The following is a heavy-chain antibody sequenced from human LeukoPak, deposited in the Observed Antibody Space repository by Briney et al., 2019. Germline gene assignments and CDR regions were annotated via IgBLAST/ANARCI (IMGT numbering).Heavy chain of an antibody. CDR2: ISGSGGST. J-gene: IGHJ4*02. CDR3: AKSRTVTTLPDY. CDR1: GFTFSSYA. D-gene: IGHD4-17*01. V-gene: IGHV3-23*01. Sequence: GGSLRLSCAASGFTFSSYAMSWVCQAPGKGLEWVSAISGSGGSTYYADSVKGRFTISRDNSKNTLYLQMNSLRAEDTAVYYCAKSRTVTTLPDYWGQGTLVTVSS.